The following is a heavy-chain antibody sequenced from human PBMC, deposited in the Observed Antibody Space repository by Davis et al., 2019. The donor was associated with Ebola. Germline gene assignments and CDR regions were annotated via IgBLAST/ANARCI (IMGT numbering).Heavy chain of an antibody. J-gene: IGHJ5*02. V-gene: IGHV1-46*02. Sequence: AASVKVSCKASGYTFNSYYIHWVRQAPGQGLEWMGIINPSGGSTTYAQKFQGRVTMTRDTSTRTVYMELSSLRSEDTAVYYCARERGDEAVGGSDNWFDPWGQGTLVTVSS. CDR1: GYTFNSYY. D-gene: IGHD6-19*01. CDR2: INPSGGST. CDR3: ARERGDEAVGGSDNWFDP.